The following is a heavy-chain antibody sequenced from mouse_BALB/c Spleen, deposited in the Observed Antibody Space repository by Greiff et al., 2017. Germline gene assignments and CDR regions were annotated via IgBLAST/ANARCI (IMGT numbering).Heavy chain of an antibody. CDR2: IWAGGST. D-gene: IGHD1-1*01. CDR3: ARENYGSSRYAMDY. V-gene: IGHV2-9*02. J-gene: IGHJ4*01. CDR1: GFSLTSYG. Sequence: QVQLQQSGPGLVAPSQSLSITCTVSGFSLTSYGVHWVRQPPGKGLEWLGVIWAGGSTNYNSALMSRLSISKDNSKSQVFLKMNSLQTDDTAMYYCARENYGSSRYAMDYWGQGTSVTVSS.